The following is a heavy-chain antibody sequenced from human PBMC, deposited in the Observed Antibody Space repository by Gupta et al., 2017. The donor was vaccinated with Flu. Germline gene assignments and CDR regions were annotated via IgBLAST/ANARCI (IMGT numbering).Heavy chain of an antibody. CDR3: ARDTDYSSGWYRREDDAFDI. Sequence: QVQLVESGGGVVQPGRSLRLSCAASGFTFSSYGMHWVRQAPGKGLEWVAVIWYDGSNKYYADSVKGRFTISRDNSKNTLYLQMNSLRAEDTAVYDCARDTDYSSGWYRREDDAFDIWGQGTMVTVSS. CDR1: GFTFSSYG. CDR2: IWYDGSNK. D-gene: IGHD6-19*01. J-gene: IGHJ3*02. V-gene: IGHV3-33*01.